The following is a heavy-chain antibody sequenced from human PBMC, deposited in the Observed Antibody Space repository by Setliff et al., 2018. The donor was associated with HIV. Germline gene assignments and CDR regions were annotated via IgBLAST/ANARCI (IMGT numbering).Heavy chain of an antibody. CDR1: GGSISNYY. CDR3: ARGHYMDV. Sequence: KSSETLSLTCTVSGGSISNYYWSWIRQPPGKGLEWIGYIYYSGSTTYNPSLESRVTISIDTSKNQFSLKLSSVTAADTAVYYCARGHYMDVWGKGTTVTVSS. V-gene: IGHV4-59*12. CDR2: IYYSGST. J-gene: IGHJ6*03.